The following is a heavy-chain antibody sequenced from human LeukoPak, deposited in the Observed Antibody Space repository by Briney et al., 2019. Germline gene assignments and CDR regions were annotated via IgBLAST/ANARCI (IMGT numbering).Heavy chain of an antibody. D-gene: IGHD3-3*01. CDR3: ARGGYDFAFDY. V-gene: IGHV4-31*03. CDR2: IYYSGST. J-gene: IGHJ4*02. Sequence: KASETLSLTCTVSGGSISSGGYYWSWIRQHPGEGLEWIGYIYYSGSTYYNPSLKSRVTISVGTSKNQFFLKLSSVTAADTAVYYCARGGYDFAFDYWGQGTLVTVSS. CDR1: GGSISSGGYY.